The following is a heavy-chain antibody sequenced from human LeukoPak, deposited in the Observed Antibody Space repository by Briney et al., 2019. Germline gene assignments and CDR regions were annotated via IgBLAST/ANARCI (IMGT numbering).Heavy chain of an antibody. CDR1: GFTFSSYG. V-gene: IGHV3-30*03. D-gene: IGHD5-18*01. J-gene: IGHJ4*02. CDR3: ARAGGYSFGPGGY. CDR2: ISYDGSNK. Sequence: GGSLRLSCAASGFTFSSYGMHWVRQAPGKGLEWVAVISYDGSNKYYADSVKGRFTISRDNSKNTLYLQMNSLRAEDTAVYYCARAGGYSFGPGGYWGQGTLVTVSS.